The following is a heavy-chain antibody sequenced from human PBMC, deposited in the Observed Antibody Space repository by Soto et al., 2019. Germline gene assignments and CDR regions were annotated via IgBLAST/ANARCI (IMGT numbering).Heavy chain of an antibody. CDR2: IYYSGST. Sequence: QVQLQESGPGLVKPSETLSLTCTVSGGSVSSGSYYWSWIRQPPGKGLEWIGYIYYSGSTNYNPSLKSRVTISVDTSKNQCSLKLSSVTAADTAVYYCASGGYSYGSYYYYGMDVWGQGTTVTVSS. CDR1: GGSVSSGSYY. D-gene: IGHD5-18*01. J-gene: IGHJ6*02. V-gene: IGHV4-61*01. CDR3: ASGGYSYGSYYYYGMDV.